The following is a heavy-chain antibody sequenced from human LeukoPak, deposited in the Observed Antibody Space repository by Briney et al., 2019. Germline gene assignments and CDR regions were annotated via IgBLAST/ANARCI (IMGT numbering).Heavy chain of an antibody. CDR2: INPSGGST. Sequence: ASVKVSCKASGYTFTNYYMHWVRQAPGQGLEWMGIINPSGGSTNYAQKFQGRVTMTRDTSTSTVYMELSSLRSEDTAVYYCARDAPSGWYFDYWGQGTLVTVSS. CDR3: ARDAPSGWYFDY. CDR1: GYTFTNYY. D-gene: IGHD6-19*01. J-gene: IGHJ4*02. V-gene: IGHV1-46*01.